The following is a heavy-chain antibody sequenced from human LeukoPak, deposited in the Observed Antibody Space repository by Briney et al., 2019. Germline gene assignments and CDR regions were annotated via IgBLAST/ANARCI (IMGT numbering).Heavy chain of an antibody. V-gene: IGHV5-51*01. CDR1: GYIFTTYW. J-gene: IGHJ6*02. D-gene: IGHD5-18*01. CDR2: IHPGDSDT. Sequence: GESLKISCKGSGYIFTTYWIGWVRQMPGKGLEWMGIIHPGDSDTRYSPSFQGQVTISTDKSINTAYLQWNSLKASDTAKYYCARLEAVGYNSGYNYYYGMDVWGQGTTVTVSS. CDR3: ARLEAVGYNSGYNYYYGMDV.